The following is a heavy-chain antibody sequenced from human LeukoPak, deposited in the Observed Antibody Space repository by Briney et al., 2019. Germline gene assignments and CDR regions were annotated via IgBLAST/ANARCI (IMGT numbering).Heavy chain of an antibody. CDR1: GYTFSSYG. V-gene: IGHV1-18*01. CDR2: ISAYNGNF. Sequence: ALVKVSCKASGYTFSSYGITWVRQAPGQGLEWMGWISAYNGNFNYAQKFQARVTMTTDTSTSTAYLELKSLRFDDTAVYYCAKDIYYGSGSYPGNWGQGTLVTVSS. CDR3: AKDIYYGSGSYPGN. J-gene: IGHJ4*02. D-gene: IGHD3-10*01.